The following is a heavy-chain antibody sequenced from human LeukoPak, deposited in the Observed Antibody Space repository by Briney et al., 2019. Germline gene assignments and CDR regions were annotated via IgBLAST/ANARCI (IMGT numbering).Heavy chain of an antibody. D-gene: IGHD3-22*01. CDR1: GGSISNTSYY. J-gene: IGHJ1*01. Sequence: SETLSLTCTVSGGSISNTSYYWGWIRQPPGKGLEWIGTIYPSGSTDYNPSLKSRVTISLDTSKNQFSLKLSSVTAADTAVYYCATNYYDSSGYYLGEYFHHWGQGTLVTVSS. V-gene: IGHV4-39*07. CDR2: IYPSGST. CDR3: ATNYYDSSGYYLGEYFHH.